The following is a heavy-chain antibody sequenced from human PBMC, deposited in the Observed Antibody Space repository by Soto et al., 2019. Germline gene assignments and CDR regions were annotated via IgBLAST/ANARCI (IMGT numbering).Heavy chain of an antibody. CDR1: GFTFSSYS. CDR2: ISGSAGTT. V-gene: IGHV3-23*01. J-gene: IGHJ6*02. CDR3: AKEWSSGMDV. D-gene: IGHD2-15*01. Sequence: GGSLRLSCSASGFTFSSYSMSWVRQAPGKGLEWVSSISGSAGTTYYADSVKGHFTISRDNSKSTLYLQMNSLRVEDTAVYYCAKEWSSGMDVWGQGTTVTVSS.